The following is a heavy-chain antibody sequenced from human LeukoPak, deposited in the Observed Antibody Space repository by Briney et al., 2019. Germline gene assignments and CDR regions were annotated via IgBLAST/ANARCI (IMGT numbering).Heavy chain of an antibody. V-gene: IGHV4-39*07. CDR3: ASGTKDIVVVPAAKAFDI. CDR1: GDSISSSNYY. J-gene: IGHJ3*02. CDR2: IYHSGST. Sequence: PSETLSLTCTVSGDSISSSNYYWGWVRQPPGKGLEWIGYIYHSGSTYYNPSLKSRVTISVDRSKNQFSLKLTSVTAADTAVYYCASGTKDIVVVPAAKAFDIWGQGTMVTVSS. D-gene: IGHD2-2*01.